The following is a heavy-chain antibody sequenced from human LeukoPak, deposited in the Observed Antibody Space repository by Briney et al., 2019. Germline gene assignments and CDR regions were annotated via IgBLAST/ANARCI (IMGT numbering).Heavy chain of an antibody. D-gene: IGHD1-14*01. V-gene: IGHV3-33*06. J-gene: IGHJ6*03. Sequence: GGSLRLSCAASGFTFSSYGMHWVRQAPGKGLEWVAVIWYDGSNKYYADSVKGRLTISRDNSKNTLYLQMNSLRAEDTAVYYCAKDRGNHYYYYYYMDVWGKGTTVTVSS. CDR2: IWYDGSNK. CDR1: GFTFSSYG. CDR3: AKDRGNHYYYYYYMDV.